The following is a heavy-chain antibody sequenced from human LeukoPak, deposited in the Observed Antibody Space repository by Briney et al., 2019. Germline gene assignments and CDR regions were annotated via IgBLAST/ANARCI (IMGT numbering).Heavy chain of an antibody. V-gene: IGHV4-30-2*01. CDR2: IYHSGST. CDR1: GGSISSGGYS. Sequence: SETPSLTCAVSGGSISSGGYSWSWIRQPPGKGLEWIGYIYHSGSTYYNPSLKSRVTISVDRSKNQFSLKLSSVTAADTAVYYCARGGGHNWFDPWGQGTLVTVSS. CDR3: ARGGGHNWFDP. J-gene: IGHJ5*02.